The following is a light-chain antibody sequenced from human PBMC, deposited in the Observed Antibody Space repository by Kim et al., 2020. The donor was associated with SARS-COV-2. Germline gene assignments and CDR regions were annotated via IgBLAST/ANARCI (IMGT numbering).Light chain of an antibody. J-gene: IGLJ3*02. CDR3: SAWDSSLSAWV. V-gene: IGLV10-54*01. Sequence: QAGLTQPPSVSKGLRQTATLTCTGNNNNVGNQGATWLQQLQGHPPKPLSYRNNNRPSGISERLSASRSGNTASLTITGLQPEDEADYYCSAWDSSLSAWVFGGGTQLTVL. CDR1: NNNVGNQG. CDR2: RNN.